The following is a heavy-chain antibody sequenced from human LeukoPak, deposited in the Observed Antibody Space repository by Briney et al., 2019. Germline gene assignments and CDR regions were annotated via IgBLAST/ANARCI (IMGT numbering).Heavy chain of an antibody. J-gene: IGHJ4*02. Sequence: GGSLRLSCAASGFTFSSYWMSWVGQAPGKGLEWVANIKPDGSEKYYVDSVRGRFTISRDNAKNSLYLQMNSLRAEDTAVYYCRYSSRGGFDYWGQGTLVTVSS. CDR1: GFTFSSYW. CDR3: RYSSRGGFDY. V-gene: IGHV3-7*01. CDR2: IKPDGSEK. D-gene: IGHD6-13*01.